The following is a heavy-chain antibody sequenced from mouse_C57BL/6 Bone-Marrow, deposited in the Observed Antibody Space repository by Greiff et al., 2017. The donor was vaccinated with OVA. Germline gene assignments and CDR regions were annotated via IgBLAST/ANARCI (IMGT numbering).Heavy chain of an antibody. Sequence: EVHLVESGPGLVKPSQSLSLTCSVTGYSITSGYYWNWIRQFPGNKLEWMGYISYDGSNNYNPSLKNRISITRDTSKNQFFLKLNSVTTEDTATYYCARNHYYGFAMDYWGQGTSVTVSS. J-gene: IGHJ4*01. CDR1: GYSITSGYY. CDR2: ISYDGSN. V-gene: IGHV3-6*01. CDR3: ARNHYYGFAMDY. D-gene: IGHD2-2*01.